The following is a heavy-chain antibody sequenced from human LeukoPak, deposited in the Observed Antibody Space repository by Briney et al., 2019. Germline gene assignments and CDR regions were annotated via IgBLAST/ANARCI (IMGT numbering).Heavy chain of an antibody. CDR3: ARESYCGGGSCLGNWFDP. D-gene: IGHD2-15*01. V-gene: IGHV1-2*02. CDR1: GYTFTGYY. J-gene: IGHJ5*02. Sequence: ASVKVSCKASGYTFTGYYMHWVRQAPGQGLEWMGWINPNSGGTNYAQKFQGRVTMTRDTSISTAYMELSRLRSDDTAVYYCARESYCGGGSCLGNWFDPWGQGTLVTVSS. CDR2: INPNSGGT.